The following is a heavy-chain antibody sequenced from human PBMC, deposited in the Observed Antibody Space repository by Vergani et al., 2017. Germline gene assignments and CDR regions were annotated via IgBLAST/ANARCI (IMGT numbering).Heavy chain of an antibody. V-gene: IGHV3-23*01. D-gene: IGHD2-21*02. Sequence: EVQLLESGGGLVQPGGSLRLSCAASGFTFSSYAMSWVRQAPGKGLEWVSGISGSAGSTYYADSVKGRFTISRDNSKNTVYVQRKSLRADDTAVYYCARGLVMVVTKTPFDYWGQGTLVTVSS. J-gene: IGHJ4*02. CDR3: ARGLVMVVTKTPFDY. CDR1: GFTFSSYA. CDR2: ISGSAGST.